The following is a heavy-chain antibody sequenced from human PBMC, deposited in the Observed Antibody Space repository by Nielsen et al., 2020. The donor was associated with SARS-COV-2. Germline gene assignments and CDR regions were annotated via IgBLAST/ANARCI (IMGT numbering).Heavy chain of an antibody. V-gene: IGHV4-31*03. J-gene: IGHJ6*02. D-gene: IGHD5-18*01. CDR1: GGSISSGGYY. Sequence: SETLSLTCTVSGGSISSGGYYWSWIRQHPGKGLEWIGYIYYSGSTYYNPSLKSRVTISVDTSKYQFSLKLSSVTAADTAVYYCASGGYSYGYRYGMDVWGQGTTVTVSS. CDR3: ASGGYSYGYRYGMDV. CDR2: IYYSGST.